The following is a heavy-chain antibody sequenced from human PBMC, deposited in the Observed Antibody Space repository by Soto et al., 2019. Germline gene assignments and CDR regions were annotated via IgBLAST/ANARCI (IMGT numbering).Heavy chain of an antibody. V-gene: IGHV4-34*01. J-gene: IGHJ4*02. CDR1: GGSFSGYY. Sequence: SETLSLTCAVYGGSFSGYYWSWIRQPPGKGLEWIGEINHSGSTNYNPSLKSRVTISVDTSKNQFSLKLSSVTAADTAVYYCARGYSYGRYFDYWGQGTLVTVSS. D-gene: IGHD5-18*01. CDR2: INHSGST. CDR3: ARGYSYGRYFDY.